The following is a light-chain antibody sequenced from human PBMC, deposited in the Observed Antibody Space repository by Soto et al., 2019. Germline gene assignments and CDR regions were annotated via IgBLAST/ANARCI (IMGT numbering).Light chain of an antibody. CDR2: DAT. CDR1: QNINSY. CDR3: QQYERYPPS. Sequence: DIQMTQSPSSLSASVGDRVTIICRASQNINSYLAWFQQKPGKAPKSLIYDATSLQSGVPSRFSGSGSGTYFRLTISSLQPEDVAPYYCQQYERYPPSFGGGTKLEI. V-gene: IGKV1-16*01. J-gene: IGKJ4*01.